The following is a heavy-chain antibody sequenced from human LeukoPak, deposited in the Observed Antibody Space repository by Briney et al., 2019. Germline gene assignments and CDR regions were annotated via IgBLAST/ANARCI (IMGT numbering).Heavy chain of an antibody. V-gene: IGHV3-7*01. CDR2: IKKDGSEK. CDR1: GLTFRSYW. D-gene: IGHD5-18*01. Sequence: GGSLRLSCAASGLTFRSYWMSWVRQAPGKGLEWVANIKKDGSEKYYVDSVKGRFTISRDNAKKSLYLQMNSLRAEDTAVYYCARHLSGVTGYTYGRGIDYWGQGTLVTVSS. J-gene: IGHJ4*02. CDR3: ARHLSGVTGYTYGRGIDY.